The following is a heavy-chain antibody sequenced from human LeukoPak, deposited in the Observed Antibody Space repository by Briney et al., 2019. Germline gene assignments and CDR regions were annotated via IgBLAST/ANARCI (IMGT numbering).Heavy chain of an antibody. CDR3: ARDGDYIAPDAFDI. Sequence: SETLSLTCTVSGGSISSGGYYWSWIRQPPGKGLEWIGYIYHSGSTYYNPSLKSRVTISVDRSKNQFSLKLSSVTAADTAVYYCARDGDYIAPDAFDIWGQGTMVTVSS. J-gene: IGHJ3*02. D-gene: IGHD6-13*01. CDR1: GGSISSGGYY. CDR2: IYHSGST. V-gene: IGHV4-30-2*01.